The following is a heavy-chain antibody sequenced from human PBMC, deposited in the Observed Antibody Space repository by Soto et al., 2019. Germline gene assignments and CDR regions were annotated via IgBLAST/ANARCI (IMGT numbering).Heavy chain of an antibody. V-gene: IGHV1-2*02. Sequence: ASVKVSCKASGYTFTGYYMHWVRQAPGQGLEWMGWINANSGGTNFAQRFKGRVTTTRDTSISTAYMELSRLKSDDTAVYSCAREGAGNSASFDIWGQGTMVTVSS. CDR2: INANSGGT. D-gene: IGHD1-26*01. CDR1: GYTFTGYY. J-gene: IGHJ3*02. CDR3: AREGAGNSASFDI.